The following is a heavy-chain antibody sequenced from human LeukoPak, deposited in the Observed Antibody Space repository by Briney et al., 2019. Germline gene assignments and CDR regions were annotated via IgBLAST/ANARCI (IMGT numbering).Heavy chain of an antibody. J-gene: IGHJ4*02. Sequence: GASVKVSCKASGYTFSGYYMHWVRQAPGQGLESMGWISSNSGARNYAPKFQGRVTFSRDNSISTAYMELSSLRSDDTAIYYCARGRGGATTGFDHWGQGTLVTVSS. D-gene: IGHD1-26*01. V-gene: IGHV1-2*02. CDR2: ISSNSGAR. CDR3: ARGRGGATTGFDH. CDR1: GYTFSGYY.